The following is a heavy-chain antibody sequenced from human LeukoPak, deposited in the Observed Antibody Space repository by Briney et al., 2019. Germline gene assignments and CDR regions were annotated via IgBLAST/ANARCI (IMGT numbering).Heavy chain of an antibody. V-gene: IGHV3-30*02. CDR2: IRYDGSNK. J-gene: IGHJ4*02. CDR1: GFTFSSYG. CDR3: AKDRRVVRGGGWDY. D-gene: IGHD3-10*01. Sequence: PGGSLRLSCAASGFTFSSYGMHWVRQAPGKGLEWVAFIRYDGSNKYYADSVKGRFTISRDNSKNTLYLQMNSLRAEDTAVYYCAKDRRVVRGGGWDYWGQGTLVTVSS.